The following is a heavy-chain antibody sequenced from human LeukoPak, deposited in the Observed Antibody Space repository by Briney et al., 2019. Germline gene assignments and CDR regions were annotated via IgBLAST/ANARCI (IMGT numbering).Heavy chain of an antibody. CDR1: GFTFSSYW. D-gene: IGHD3-10*01. CDR2: INSDGSTT. V-gene: IGHV3-74*01. CDR3: AREEITMVRGVMYYNMDV. Sequence: GGSLRLSCAASGFTFSSYWMHWVRQAPGKGLVWVSRINSDGSTTNYADSAKGRFTISRDNAKNTVYLQMNRLRAEDTAVYYCAREEITMVRGVMYYNMDVWGKGTTVTVSS. J-gene: IGHJ6*03.